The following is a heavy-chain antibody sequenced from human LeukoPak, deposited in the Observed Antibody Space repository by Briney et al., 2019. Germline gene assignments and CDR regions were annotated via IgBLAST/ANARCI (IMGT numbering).Heavy chain of an antibody. J-gene: IGHJ3*02. CDR2: ISWNSGSI. V-gene: IGHV3-9*01. D-gene: IGHD6-13*01. CDR3: AKDLEYSSSWPDVFDI. Sequence: GGSLRLSCAVSGITLSNYGMSWVRQAPGKGLDWVAGISWNSGSIAYADSVKGRFTVSRDNAKNSLYLQMNSLRVEDTALYYCAKDLEYSSSWPDVFDIWGQGTMVTVSS. CDR1: GITLSNYG.